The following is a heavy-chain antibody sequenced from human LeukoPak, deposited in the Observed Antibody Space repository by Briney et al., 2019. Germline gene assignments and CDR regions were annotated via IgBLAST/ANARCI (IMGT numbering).Heavy chain of an antibody. CDR2: MNPNSGNT. CDR3: ARGNPRRKGLGY. Sequence: ASVKVSCKASGYTFTSYDINWVRQATGQGLEWMGWMNPNSGNTGYAQKFQGRVTMTRNTSISTAYMELSSLRSEDTAVYYCARGNPRRKGLGYWGQGTLVTVSS. J-gene: IGHJ4*02. V-gene: IGHV1-8*01. CDR1: GYTFTSYD.